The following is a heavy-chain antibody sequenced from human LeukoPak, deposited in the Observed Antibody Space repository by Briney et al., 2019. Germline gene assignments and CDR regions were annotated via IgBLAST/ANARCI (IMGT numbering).Heavy chain of an antibody. D-gene: IGHD2-21*02. CDR3: ASSVTPYWYFDL. J-gene: IGHJ2*01. Sequence: PGGSLRLSCAASGFTFSSYAMSWVRQAPGKGLEWVSAISGSGGSTYYADSVKGRFTISRDNSKNTLYLQMNSLRAEDTAVYYCASSVTPYWYFDLWGRGTLVTVSS. CDR1: GFTFSSYA. CDR2: ISGSGGST. V-gene: IGHV3-23*01.